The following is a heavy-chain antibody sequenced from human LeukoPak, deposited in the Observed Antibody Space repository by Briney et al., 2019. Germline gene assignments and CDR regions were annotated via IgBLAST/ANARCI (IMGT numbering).Heavy chain of an antibody. D-gene: IGHD4-17*01. Sequence: SVKVSCKASGGTFSSYAISWVRQAPGQGLEWMGGIIPIFGTANYAQKFQGRVTITADESTSTAYMELSSLRSEDTAVYYCAKDYGDYSGDWFDPWGQGTLVTVSS. J-gene: IGHJ5*02. CDR3: AKDYGDYSGDWFDP. V-gene: IGHV1-69*13. CDR2: IIPIFGTA. CDR1: GGTFSSYA.